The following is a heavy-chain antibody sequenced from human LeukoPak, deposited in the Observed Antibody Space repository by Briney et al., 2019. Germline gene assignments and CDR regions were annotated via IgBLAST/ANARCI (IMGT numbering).Heavy chain of an antibody. Sequence: SQTLSLTPTISGSSISRVGYSWSWIRQPPGKGLEWIGYIYHSGSTYYNPSLKSRVTISVDRSKNQFSLKLSSVTAADTAVYYCARVKRRGYEYYFDYWGQGTLVTVSS. CDR1: GSSISRVGYS. V-gene: IGHV4-30-2*01. CDR3: ARVKRRGYEYYFDY. J-gene: IGHJ4*02. CDR2: IYHSGST. D-gene: IGHD5-12*01.